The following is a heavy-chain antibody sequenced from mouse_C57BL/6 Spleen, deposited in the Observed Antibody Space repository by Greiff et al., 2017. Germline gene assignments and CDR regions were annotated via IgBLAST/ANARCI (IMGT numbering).Heavy chain of an antibody. CDR1: GYTFTSYW. CDR2: IYPGSGST. D-gene: IGHD1-1*01. V-gene: IGHV1-55*01. Sequence: QVQLQQPGAELVKPGASVKMSCKASGYTFTSYWITWVKQRPGQGLEWIGDIYPGSGSTNYNEQFKSKATLTVDTSSSTAYMQLSSLTAEDSAVYYCARARVTTVVATDWYFDVWGTGTTVTVSS. J-gene: IGHJ1*03. CDR3: ARARVTTVVATDWYFDV.